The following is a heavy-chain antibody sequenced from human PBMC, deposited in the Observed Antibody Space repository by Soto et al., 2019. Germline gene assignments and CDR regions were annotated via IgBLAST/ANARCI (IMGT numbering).Heavy chain of an antibody. CDR1: GGTFSSYT. V-gene: IGHV1-69*13. D-gene: IGHD6-13*01. Sequence: QVRLVQSGAEVKKPGSSVKVSCKASGGTFSSYTINWVRQAPGQGLEWMGGISPLFGTTNYAQKLQGKVTITADKSTSTASMELSSLRSEDTAVYYCARGRMASSGTCFDYWGQGTLVTVSS. CDR3: ARGRMASSGTCFDY. CDR2: ISPLFGTT. J-gene: IGHJ4*02.